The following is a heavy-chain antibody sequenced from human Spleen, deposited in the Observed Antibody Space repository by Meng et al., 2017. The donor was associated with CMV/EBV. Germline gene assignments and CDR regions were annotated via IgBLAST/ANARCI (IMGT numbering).Heavy chain of an antibody. CDR1: GGSSSSSSYY. CDR2: IYYSGST. J-gene: IGHJ2*01. V-gene: IGHV4-39*07. CDR3: ARDRSPDWYFDL. Sequence: LQQEPGPVLGNPSATPSLTCPVSGGSSSSSSYYWGWIRQPPGKGLEWIGSIYYSGSTYYNPSLKSRVTISVDTSKNQFSLKLSSVTAADTAVYYCARDRSPDWYFDLWGRGTLVTVSS.